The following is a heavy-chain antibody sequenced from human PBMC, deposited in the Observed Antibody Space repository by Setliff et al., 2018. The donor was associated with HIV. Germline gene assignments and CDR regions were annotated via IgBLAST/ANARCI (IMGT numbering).Heavy chain of an antibody. Sequence: GGSLRLSCATSGFTFSDHWMSWVRQAPGKGLEWVANIKQDGSETYYVGSVKGRFTISRDNAKNSLFLQMNSLRAEDTAVYLCANLWEMGAWGQGTLVTVSS. CDR2: IKQDGSET. J-gene: IGHJ5*02. V-gene: IGHV3-7*03. CDR3: ANLWEMGA. CDR1: GFTFSDHW. D-gene: IGHD1-26*01.